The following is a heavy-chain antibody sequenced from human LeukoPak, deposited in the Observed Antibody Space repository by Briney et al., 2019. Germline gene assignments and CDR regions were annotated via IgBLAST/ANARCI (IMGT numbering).Heavy chain of an antibody. Sequence: GGSLRLSCEASGFTFSAYAMTWVRQAPGQGLEWVSVIYFGGTTYYADSVKGRFTISRDNSKNTVYLQMNSLRVEDTAVYYCARGDGVYVYWGQGTLVTVSS. J-gene: IGHJ4*02. CDR1: GFTFSAYA. V-gene: IGHV3-53*01. CDR3: ARGDGVYVY. D-gene: IGHD5/OR15-5a*01. CDR2: IYFGGTT.